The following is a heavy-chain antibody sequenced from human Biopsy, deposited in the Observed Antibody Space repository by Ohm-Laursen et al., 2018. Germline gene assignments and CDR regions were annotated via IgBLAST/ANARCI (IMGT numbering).Heavy chain of an antibody. Sequence: SETLSLTCTVYGESFNGYYWGWIRQPPGKGLEWIGNIYYDGITYYNPSLKSRVPMSVDTSKNQFSLRLTSVTAADTAVYYCARVAGGYAYYYGMDVWGQGTTVIVSS. CDR2: IYYDGIT. CDR1: GESFNGYY. V-gene: IGHV4-59*04. CDR3: ARVAGGYAYYYGMDV. D-gene: IGHD5-12*01. J-gene: IGHJ6*02.